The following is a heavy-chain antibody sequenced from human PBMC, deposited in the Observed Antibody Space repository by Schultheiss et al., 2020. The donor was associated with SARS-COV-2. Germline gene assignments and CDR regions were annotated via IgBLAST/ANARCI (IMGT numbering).Heavy chain of an antibody. V-gene: IGHV3-30*18. Sequence: GESLKISCAASGFTFSSYGMHWVRQAPGKGLEWVAVISYDGSNKYYADSVKGRFTISRDNSKNTLYLQMNSLRAEDTAVYYCAKAPVGVVVPAAIPPFDYWGQGTLVTVSS. CDR1: GFTFSSYG. D-gene: IGHD2-2*01. CDR2: ISYDGSNK. J-gene: IGHJ4*02. CDR3: AKAPVGVVVPAAIPPFDY.